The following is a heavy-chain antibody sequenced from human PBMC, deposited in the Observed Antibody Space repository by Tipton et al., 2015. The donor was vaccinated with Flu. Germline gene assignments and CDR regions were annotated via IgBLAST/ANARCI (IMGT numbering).Heavy chain of an antibody. V-gene: IGHV6-1*01. CDR1: GDSVSRNSAA. Sequence: GLVKPSQTLSLTCAISGDSVSRNSAAWNWIRQSPSRGLEWLGRTYYRSKWYNNYAVSVKSRITINPDTSKNQFSLQLNSVTPEDTAVYYCAREGSWFGESEDYYYMDVWGKGTTVTVSS. J-gene: IGHJ6*03. CDR3: AREGSWFGESEDYYYMDV. D-gene: IGHD3-10*01. CDR2: TYYRSKWYN.